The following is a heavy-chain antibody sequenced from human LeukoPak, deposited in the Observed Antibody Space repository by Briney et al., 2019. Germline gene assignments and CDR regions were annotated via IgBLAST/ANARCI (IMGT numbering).Heavy chain of an antibody. J-gene: IGHJ3*02. D-gene: IGHD6-6*01. V-gene: IGHV3-30*02. CDR3: ARVASLSDAFDI. Sequence: QPGGSLRLSCAASGFTFSSYGMHWVRQAPGKGLEWVAFIRYDGSNKYYADSVKGRFTISRDNSKNTLYLQMNSLRAEDTAVYYCARVASLSDAFDIWGQGTMVTVSS. CDR1: GFTFSSYG. CDR2: IRYDGSNK.